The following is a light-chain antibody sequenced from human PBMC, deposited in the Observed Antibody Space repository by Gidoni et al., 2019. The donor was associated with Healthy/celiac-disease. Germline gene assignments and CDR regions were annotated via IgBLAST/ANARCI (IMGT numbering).Light chain of an antibody. CDR3: QKYNSGPRT. V-gene: IGKV1-27*01. J-gene: IGKJ4*01. CDR1: PGISNY. Sequence: DIQMTPSPSSLSASVGDRVTITCRASPGISNYLAWYQQKPGQVPKLLIYAASTLQSGVPSRCSGSGSGTDFTLTISSLQPEDVATYYCQKYNSGPRTFGGGTKVEIK. CDR2: AAS.